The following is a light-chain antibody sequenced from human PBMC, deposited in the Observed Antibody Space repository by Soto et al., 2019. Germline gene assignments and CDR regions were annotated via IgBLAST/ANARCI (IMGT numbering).Light chain of an antibody. V-gene: IGLV2-8*01. CDR2: EVS. J-gene: IGLJ1*01. CDR1: SSDVGAYNY. CDR3: SSYAGTNRV. Sequence: QSVLTQPPSASGSPGQSVTISCTGTSSDVGAYNYVSWYQQRPGKAPKVMIYEVSKRPSGVPDRFSGSKSGNTASLTVSGLQAEDEAEYYCSSYAGTNRVFGTGTKVTVL.